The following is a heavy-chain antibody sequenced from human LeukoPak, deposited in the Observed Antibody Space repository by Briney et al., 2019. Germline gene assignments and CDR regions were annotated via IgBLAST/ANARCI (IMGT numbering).Heavy chain of an antibody. V-gene: IGHV4-59*08. Sequence: CETLSLTCTVSGGSISSYYWSWLRQPPGKGLEWIGFIYYSGSTHYKSSLKSRVTISVDTSKNQFSLRLSSVTAADTAVYYCARHSGSSPHYFDYWGQAAMATVSS. J-gene: IGHJ4*02. CDR2: IYYSGST. CDR3: ARHSGSSPHYFDY. CDR1: GGSISSYY. D-gene: IGHD1-26*01.